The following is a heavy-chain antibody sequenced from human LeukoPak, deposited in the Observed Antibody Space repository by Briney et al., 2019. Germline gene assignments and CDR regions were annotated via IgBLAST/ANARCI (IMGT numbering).Heavy chain of an antibody. Sequence: GGSLRLSCAASGFTFSDYYMSWIRQAPGKGLEWVSHISGSGSTKIYADSVKGRFTISRDNAENSLYLQVNSLRAEDTAMYYCARPPGHGSYYSGNAFDIWGQGTMVTVSS. V-gene: IGHV3-11*01. CDR3: ARPPGHGSYYSGNAFDI. CDR2: ISGSGSTK. J-gene: IGHJ3*02. CDR1: GFTFSDYY. D-gene: IGHD1-26*01.